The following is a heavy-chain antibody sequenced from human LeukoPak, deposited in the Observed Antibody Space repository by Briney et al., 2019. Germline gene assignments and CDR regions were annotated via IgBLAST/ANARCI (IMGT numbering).Heavy chain of an antibody. J-gene: IGHJ4*02. CDR3: ARQGPLIVVVPAAIGRDLDY. V-gene: IGHV5-10-1*01. D-gene: IGHD2-2*02. Sequence: GESLRISCKGSGYSFTSYWISWVRQMPGKGLEWMGRIDPSDSYTNYSPSFQGHVTISADKSISTAYLQWSSLKASDTAMYYCARQGPLIVVVPAAIGRDLDYWGQGTLVTVSS. CDR2: IDPSDSYT. CDR1: GYSFTSYW.